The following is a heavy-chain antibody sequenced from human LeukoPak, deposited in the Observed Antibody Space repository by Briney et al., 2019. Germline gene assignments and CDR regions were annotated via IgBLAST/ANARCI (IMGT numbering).Heavy chain of an antibody. Sequence: SETLSLTCTVSGGSISSSSYYWGWIRQPPGKGLQWIGSFNYSGTTYYNPSLKSRVTISVDTSKNQFSLKLSSVTAADTAVYYCARLPIVVVPSTSFDIWGQGTMVTVSS. V-gene: IGHV4-39*01. CDR3: ARLPIVVVPSTSFDI. CDR2: FNYSGTT. J-gene: IGHJ3*02. D-gene: IGHD2-2*01. CDR1: GGSISSSSYY.